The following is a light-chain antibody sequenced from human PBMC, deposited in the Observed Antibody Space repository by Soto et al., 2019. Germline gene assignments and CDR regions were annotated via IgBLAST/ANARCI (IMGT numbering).Light chain of an antibody. CDR1: GSNIGSHT. CDR3: TAWDDSLNAWV. J-gene: IGLJ3*02. CDR2: SNS. V-gene: IGLV1-44*01. Sequence: QSVLTQPPSASGTPGQRVTISCSGSGSNIGSHTVHWYQQLPGTAPQLLIYSNSQRPSSLHDQFSGSKSGTSASLAISGLQSKDEADYFCTAWDDSLNAWVFGGGSQLTVL.